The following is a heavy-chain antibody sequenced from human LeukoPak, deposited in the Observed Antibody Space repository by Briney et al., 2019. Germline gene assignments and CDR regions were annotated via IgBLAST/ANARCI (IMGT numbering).Heavy chain of an antibody. D-gene: IGHD4-17*01. CDR1: GFTFSSYS. J-gene: IGHJ4*02. CDR3: ARYDGDYAFDY. CDR2: ISSSSSTI. Sequence: PGGSLRLSCAASGFTFSSYSMNWVRQAPGKGLEWVSYISSSSSTIYYADSVKGRFTISRDNAKNSLYLQMNSLRAEDTAVYYCARYDGDYAFDYWGQGTLVTVSS. V-gene: IGHV3-48*01.